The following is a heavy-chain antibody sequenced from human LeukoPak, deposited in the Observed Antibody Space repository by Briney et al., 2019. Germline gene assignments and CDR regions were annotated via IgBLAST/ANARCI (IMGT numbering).Heavy chain of an antibody. CDR3: ARAGDDYSNYVLYYGMDV. J-gene: IGHJ6*02. D-gene: IGHD4-11*01. CDR2: IIPIFGTA. V-gene: IGHV1-69*13. CDR1: GGTFSSYA. Sequence: SVTVSCKASGGTFSSYAISWVRQAPGQGLEWMGGIIPIFGTANYAQKFQGRVTITADESTSTAYMELSSLRSEDTAVYYCARAGDDYSNYVLYYGMDVWGQGTTVTVSS.